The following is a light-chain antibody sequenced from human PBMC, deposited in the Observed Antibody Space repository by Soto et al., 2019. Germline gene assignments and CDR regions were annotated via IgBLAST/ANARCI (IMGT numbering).Light chain of an antibody. V-gene: IGKV1-8*01. CDR1: QGISSH. CDR2: AAS. J-gene: IGKJ1*01. CDR3: QQYYSCPRT. Sequence: AIRMTQSPSSLSASTGDRVTITCRASQGISSHVAWYQQKPGKAPNLLTYAASTLQSGVPSRFSGSGSGTDFTLTISCLQSEDFATYYCQQYYSCPRTFGQGTKVDIK.